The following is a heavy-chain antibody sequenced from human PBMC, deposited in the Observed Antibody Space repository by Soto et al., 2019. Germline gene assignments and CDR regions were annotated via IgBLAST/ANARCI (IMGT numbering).Heavy chain of an antibody. CDR1: GFMFKNYW. CDR2: ISKDGTEK. CDR3: ARVFDFLEGPGMDV. Sequence: PGGSLRLSCVVSGFMFKNYWMSWVRQAPGKGLEWVASISKDGTEKYYLESVEGRFTISRDNAKNSLYLQMNSLRAEDTAVYYCARVFDFLEGPGMDVWGQGTTVTVSS. V-gene: IGHV3-7*01. J-gene: IGHJ6*02. D-gene: IGHD3-3*01.